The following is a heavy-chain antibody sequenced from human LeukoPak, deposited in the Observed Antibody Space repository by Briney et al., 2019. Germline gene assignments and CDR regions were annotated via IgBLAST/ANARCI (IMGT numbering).Heavy chain of an antibody. CDR3: AKVAARYYYYYCMDV. V-gene: IGHV3-43D*03. J-gene: IGHJ6*03. CDR1: GFTVSSNY. D-gene: IGHD6-6*01. CDR2: ISWDGGST. Sequence: GGSLRLSCAASGFTVSSNYMSWVRQAPGKGLEWVSLISWDGGSTYYADSVKGRFTISRDNSKNSLYLQMNSLRAEDTALYYCAKVAARYYYYYCMDVWGKGTTVTVSS.